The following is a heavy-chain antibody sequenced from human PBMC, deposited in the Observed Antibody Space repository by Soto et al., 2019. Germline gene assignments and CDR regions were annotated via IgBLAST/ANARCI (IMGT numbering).Heavy chain of an antibody. Sequence: PGGSLRLSCAASGFIFSDYYMNWIRQAPGKGLEWISYISASGLIVKYADSVEGRFTVSRDEKSLYLQMNSLRAEDTAVYYCGKERRGRGWFVCNYWGQGIVVTVSS. D-gene: IGHD6-19*01. CDR3: GKERRGRGWFVCNY. CDR1: GFIFSDYY. CDR2: ISASGLIV. V-gene: IGHV3-11*01. J-gene: IGHJ4*02.